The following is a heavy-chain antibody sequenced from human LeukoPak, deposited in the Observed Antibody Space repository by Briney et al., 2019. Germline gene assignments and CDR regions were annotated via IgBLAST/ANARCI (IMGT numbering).Heavy chain of an antibody. J-gene: IGHJ6*03. D-gene: IGHD3-3*01. CDR2: IRPNSGGT. V-gene: IGHV1-2*02. Sequence: ASVKVSCKASGYTFTSYDINWVRQAPGQGLEWMGWIRPNSGGTNYAQKFQGRVTMTRDTSISTAYMELSRLRSDDTAVYYCARVVSPEWSGYYYYYMDVWGKGTTVTVSS. CDR1: GYTFTSYD. CDR3: ARVVSPEWSGYYYYYMDV.